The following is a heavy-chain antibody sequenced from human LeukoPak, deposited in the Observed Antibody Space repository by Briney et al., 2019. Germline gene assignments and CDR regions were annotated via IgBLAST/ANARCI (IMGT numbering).Heavy chain of an antibody. Sequence: SETLSLTCTVSGGSISSSSYCWGWIRQPPGKGLEWIGSIYYSGSTYCNPSLKSRVTISVDTSKNQFSLKLSSVTAADTAVYYCASGVAGTLYYYYYMDVWGKGTTVTVSS. V-gene: IGHV4-39*01. CDR3: ASGVAGTLYYYYYMDV. CDR2: IYYSGST. CDR1: GGSISSSSYC. J-gene: IGHJ6*03. D-gene: IGHD6-19*01.